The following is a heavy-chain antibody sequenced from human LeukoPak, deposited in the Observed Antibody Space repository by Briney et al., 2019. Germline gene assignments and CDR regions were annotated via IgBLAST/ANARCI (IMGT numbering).Heavy chain of an antibody. J-gene: IGHJ4*02. V-gene: IGHV3-66*01. CDR1: GFTVSNNY. CDR2: IYSGGHT. Sequence: GGSLTLARAASGFTVSNNYMNSVRQPPGKGREWGSLIYSGGHTHYADSMKGRFTISRDRSKITLYRQMGSVRVEETAVYYCARDPLAVRTNTCAWGQETLATVSS. CDR3: ARDPLAVRTNTCA. D-gene: IGHD6-19*01.